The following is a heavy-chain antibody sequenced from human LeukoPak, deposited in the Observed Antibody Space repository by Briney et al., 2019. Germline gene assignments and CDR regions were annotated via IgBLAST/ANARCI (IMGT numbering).Heavy chain of an antibody. Sequence: SETLSLTCTVSGHSISNYYWTSIPQPPGKGLECIGYIHHSGYTNYNPPLKSRVTISVDTSQNQFSLSLISVTAADTAVYYCARVGDCSGGTCYYHYYMDVWGKGTTVTVSS. CDR3: ARVGDCSGGTCYYHYYMDV. CDR1: GHSISNYY. J-gene: IGHJ6*03. CDR2: IHHSGYT. D-gene: IGHD2-15*01. V-gene: IGHV4-59*01.